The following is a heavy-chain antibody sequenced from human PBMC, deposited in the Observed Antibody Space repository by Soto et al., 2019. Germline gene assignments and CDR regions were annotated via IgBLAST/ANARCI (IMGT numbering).Heavy chain of an antibody. CDR2: MSYAGTYK. CDR1: VFTFSDYG. D-gene: IGHD6-6*01. J-gene: IGHJ4*02. Sequence: LSLSFSVSVFTFSDYGMHWVRQAPGKGLEWVAVMSYAGTYKYYADSVKGRFTISRDLSGNTLFLQMNSLRLEDTAVYFCAKEMYPRTVLDSSSPWGDYWGQGTLVTVSS. CDR3: AKEMYPRTVLDSSSPWGDY. V-gene: IGHV3-30*18.